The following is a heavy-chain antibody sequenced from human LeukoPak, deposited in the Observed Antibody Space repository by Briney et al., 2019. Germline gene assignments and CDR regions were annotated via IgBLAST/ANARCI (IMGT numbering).Heavy chain of an antibody. Sequence: PSETLSLTCTVSGYSISSAYYGGWIRQPPGKGLEWIATISHSGSTYYNPSLKSRVTISADTSQNQHSLKLSSVTAADTAVYYCARVNTVMATFDYWGQGTPVTASS. CDR2: ISHSGST. D-gene: IGHD4-11*01. J-gene: IGHJ4*02. CDR1: GYSISSAYY. CDR3: ARVNTVMATFDY. V-gene: IGHV4-38-2*02.